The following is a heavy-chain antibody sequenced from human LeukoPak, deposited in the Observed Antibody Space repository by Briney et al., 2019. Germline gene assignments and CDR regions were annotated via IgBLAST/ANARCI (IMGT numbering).Heavy chain of an antibody. J-gene: IGHJ4*02. V-gene: IGHV1-2*02. CDR1: GYTFTGYY. Sequence: ASVKVSCKASGYTFTGYYMHWVRQAPGQGLEWMGWINPNSGGTNYAQKFQGRVTMTRDTSTSTVYMELSSLRSEDTAVYYCARGWEMASKAPFDYWGQGTLVTVSS. CDR2: INPNSGGT. CDR3: ARGWEMASKAPFDY. D-gene: IGHD5-24*01.